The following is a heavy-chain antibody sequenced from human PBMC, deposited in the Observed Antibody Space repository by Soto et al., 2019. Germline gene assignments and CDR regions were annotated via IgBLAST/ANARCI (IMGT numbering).Heavy chain of an antibody. CDR1: GFTFSSYS. J-gene: IGHJ5*02. V-gene: IGHV3-21*01. D-gene: IGHD6-19*01. CDR3: ASDLLAVAGNPWWFYP. Sequence: EVQLVESGGGLIKPGGSLRLSCAASGFTFSSYSMNWVRQAPGKGLEWVSSISSSSSDIYYADSVKGRFTISRDNAKNSLYLQLNSLRAEDTAVYYCASDLLAVAGNPWWFYPWGQGTLVTVSS. CDR2: ISSSSSDI.